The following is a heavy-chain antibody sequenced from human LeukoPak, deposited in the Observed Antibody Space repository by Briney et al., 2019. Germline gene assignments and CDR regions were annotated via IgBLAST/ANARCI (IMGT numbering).Heavy chain of an antibody. D-gene: IGHD5-12*01. CDR3: AREYSGFDY. J-gene: IGHJ4*02. V-gene: IGHV4-61*08. CDR2: IYYSGST. CDR1: GDPISSHSDY. Sequence: PSETLSLTCTVSGDPISSHSDYKWTWIRQTPGRGLEWIGYIYYSGSTSYNPSLKSRVIISVDTSKNQFSLTLTSVPAADTAVYYCAREYSGFDYWAQGTLVTVSS.